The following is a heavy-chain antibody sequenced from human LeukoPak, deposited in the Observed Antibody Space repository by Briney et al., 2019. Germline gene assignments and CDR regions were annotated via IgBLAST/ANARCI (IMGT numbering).Heavy chain of an antibody. V-gene: IGHV4-59*08. CDR1: GGSISSYY. Sequence: PSETLSLTCTVSGGSISSYYWSWIRQPPGKGLEWIGYIYYSGSTNYNPSLKSRVTISVDTSKNQFSLKLSSVTAADTAVYYCARHRNYYYGSGSYYIWFDPWGQGTLVTVSS. CDR3: ARHRNYYYGSGSYYIWFDP. CDR2: IYYSGST. D-gene: IGHD3-10*01. J-gene: IGHJ5*02.